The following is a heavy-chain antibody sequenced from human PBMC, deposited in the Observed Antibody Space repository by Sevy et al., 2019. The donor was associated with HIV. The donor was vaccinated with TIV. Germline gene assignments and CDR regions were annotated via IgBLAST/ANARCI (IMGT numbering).Heavy chain of an antibody. D-gene: IGHD3-10*01. Sequence: GGSLRLSCAASGFTFSSYGMHWVRQAPGKGLEWVAVISYDGSNKYYADSVKGRFTNSRDNSKNTLYLQMNSLRAEDKAVYYCAKDVDVSFRELALDYWGQGTLVTVSS. V-gene: IGHV3-30*18. CDR2: ISYDGSNK. CDR1: GFTFSSYG. CDR3: AKDVDVSFRELALDY. J-gene: IGHJ4*02.